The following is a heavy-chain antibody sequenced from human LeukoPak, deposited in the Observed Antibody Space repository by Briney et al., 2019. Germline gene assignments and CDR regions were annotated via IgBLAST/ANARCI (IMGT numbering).Heavy chain of an antibody. CDR2: ISAHNGNT. CDR3: ARTPYDSSGYFVYYGMDV. Sequence: ASVKVSCKASGYTFTSYGISWVRQAPGQGLEWMGWISAHNGNTNYAQKLQGRVTMTTDTSTSTAYMELRSLRSDDTAVYYCARTPYDSSGYFVYYGMDVWGQGTTVTVSS. V-gene: IGHV1-18*01. J-gene: IGHJ6*02. D-gene: IGHD3-22*01. CDR1: GYTFTSYG.